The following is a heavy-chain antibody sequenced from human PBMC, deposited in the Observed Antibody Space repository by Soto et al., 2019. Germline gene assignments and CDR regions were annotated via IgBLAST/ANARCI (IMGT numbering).Heavy chain of an antibody. CDR2: INGDGSDT. J-gene: IGHJ3*02. Sequence: EVQLVESGGGLVQPGGSLRLSCAASGFSFSLYWMHWVRQAPGKGLVWVSRINGDGSDTSYGDSVKGRFTTSRDNAKNTLYLHMSSLGAKDTAVYYCARDFGEVGATAVYDIWGQGTMVTVSS. V-gene: IGHV3-74*01. D-gene: IGHD1-26*01. CDR3: ARDFGEVGATAVYDI. CDR1: GFSFSLYW.